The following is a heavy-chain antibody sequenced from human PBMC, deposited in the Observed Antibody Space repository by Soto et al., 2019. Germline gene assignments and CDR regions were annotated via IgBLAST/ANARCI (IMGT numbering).Heavy chain of an antibody. CDR3: ARLRLDSYYYYYGMDV. CDR2: IYQTGIT. J-gene: IGHJ6*02. CDR1: GDSISSSNW. Sequence: SETLSLTCAVSGDSISSSNWWTWVRQPPGKGLEWIGDIYQTGITNSNPSLKSRVTMSIDKSKNQFSLKLTSVAAADTAVYYCARLRLDSYYYYYGMDVWGQGTTVTVSS. D-gene: IGHD6-19*01. V-gene: IGHV4-4*02.